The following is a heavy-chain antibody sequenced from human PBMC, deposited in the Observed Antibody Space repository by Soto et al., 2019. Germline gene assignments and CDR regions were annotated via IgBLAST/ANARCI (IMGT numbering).Heavy chain of an antibody. CDR2: ISAYNGNT. Sequence: ASVKVSCKASGYTFTSYGISWVRQAPGQGLEWMGWISAYNGNTNYAQKLQGRVTMTTDTSTSTAYMELRSLRSDDTAVYYCSRHPLPYYYDSSGYSSFDYWGQGTLVTVSS. CDR3: SRHPLPYYYDSSGYSSFDY. V-gene: IGHV1-18*04. J-gene: IGHJ4*02. CDR1: GYTFTSYG. D-gene: IGHD3-22*01.